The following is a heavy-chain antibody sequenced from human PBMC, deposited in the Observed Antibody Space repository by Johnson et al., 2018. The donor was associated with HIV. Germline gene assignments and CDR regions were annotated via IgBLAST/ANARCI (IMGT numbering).Heavy chain of an antibody. CDR1: GFTCSSYA. CDR3: AKDISDILTGGRDAFDI. J-gene: IGHJ3*02. CDR2: IHSGDKT. D-gene: IGHD3-9*01. Sequence: QVQLVESGGGVVRPGGSLRLSCAASGFTCSSYAMHWVRQAPGKGLEWVAVIHSGDKTYYADSVKGRFTISRDNSENTVYLQMYSLRAEDTAVYYCAKDISDILTGGRDAFDIWGQGTMVTVSS. V-gene: IGHV3-30*14.